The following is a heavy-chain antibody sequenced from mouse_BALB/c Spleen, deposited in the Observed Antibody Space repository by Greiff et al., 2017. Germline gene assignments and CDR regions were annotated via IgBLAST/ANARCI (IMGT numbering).Heavy chain of an antibody. V-gene: IGHV1S29*02. CDR2: IYPYNGGT. J-gene: IGHJ1*01. CDR3: ASSGWNWYFDV. D-gene: IGHD3-1*01. Sequence: EVKLVESGPELVKPGASVKISCKASGYTFTDYNMHWVKQSHGKSLEWIGYIYPYNGGTGYNQKFKSKATLTVDNSSSTAYMELRSLTSEDSAVYYCASSGWNWYFDVWGAGTTVTVSS. CDR1: GYTFTDYN.